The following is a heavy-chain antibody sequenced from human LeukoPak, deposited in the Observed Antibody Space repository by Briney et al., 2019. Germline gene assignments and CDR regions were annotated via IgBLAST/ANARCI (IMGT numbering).Heavy chain of an antibody. J-gene: IGHJ4*02. CDR1: GYSFTNTW. D-gene: IGHD3-10*01. CDR2: IYPLDSDT. CDR3: ATVNGSHWFFDY. Sequence: GESLKISCKGSGYSFTNTWIGWVRLMPGKGLEWMGTIYPLDSDTRYSPSFQGQVTISADKSIPTAYLQWSSLRASDTAMYYCATVNGSHWFFDYWGQGTLVTVSS. V-gene: IGHV5-51*01.